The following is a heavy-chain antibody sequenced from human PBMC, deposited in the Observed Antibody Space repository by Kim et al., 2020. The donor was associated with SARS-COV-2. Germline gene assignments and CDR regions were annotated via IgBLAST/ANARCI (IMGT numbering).Heavy chain of an antibody. CDR1: GGTFSSYA. J-gene: IGHJ6*01. CDR2: IIPLFGTA. D-gene: IGHD2-2*01. V-gene: IGHV1-69*13. CDR3: ARGKLDCSSTSCSKAPYY. Sequence: SVKVSCKASGGTFSSYAISWVRQAPGQGLEWMGGIIPLFGTANYAQTFQGRVTIPASESTSTPSMSLIRLSSASPAVYYFARGKLDCSSTSCSKAPYY.